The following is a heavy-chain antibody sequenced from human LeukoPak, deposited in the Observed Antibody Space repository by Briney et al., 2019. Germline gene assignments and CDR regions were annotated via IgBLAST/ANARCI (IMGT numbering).Heavy chain of an antibody. Sequence: GGSLRLSCAASGFTFSSYAMSWVRQAPGKGLEWVSGISGSGSITYYADSVKGRFTISRDNSRNTLYLQMNSLRAEDTAVYYCAKDLYGDYDNDYWGQGTLVTVSS. D-gene: IGHD4-17*01. V-gene: IGHV3-23*01. J-gene: IGHJ4*02. CDR3: AKDLYGDYDNDY. CDR1: GFTFSSYA. CDR2: ISGSGSIT.